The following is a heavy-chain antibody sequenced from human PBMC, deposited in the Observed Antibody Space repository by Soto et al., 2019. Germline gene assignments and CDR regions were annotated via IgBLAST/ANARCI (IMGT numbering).Heavy chain of an antibody. CDR2: ISGHNGNT. V-gene: IGHV1-18*01. D-gene: IGHD2-21*01. J-gene: IGHJ4*02. CDR1: GYTFTRFG. Sequence: QVQLVQSGTEVKKPGASVKVSCKASGYTFTRFGINWVRQAPGQGLEWRGWISGHNGNTHSAQNFQGRVTETTDTTTSTGYSALRSLGSDVTTGFYCARDFVGGGPLVGFFDYGGQGTLVTVSS. CDR3: ARDFVGGGPLVGFFDY.